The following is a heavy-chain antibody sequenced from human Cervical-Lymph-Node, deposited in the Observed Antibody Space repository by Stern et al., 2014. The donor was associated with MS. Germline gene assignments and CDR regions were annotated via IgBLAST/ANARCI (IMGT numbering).Heavy chain of an antibody. D-gene: IGHD2/OR15-2a*01. CDR1: GDSITSNNW. CDR2: THHLGST. Sequence: VQLVESGPGLVKPSGTLSLTCAVSGDSITSNNWWSCVRHSPGNGLEGXGETHHLGSTNYSPSLQSRVTISADKSKNQFSLRLDSVTAADTALYYCARQHCTTINCENYYFDYWGQGSLVTVSS. CDR3: ARQHCTTINCENYYFDY. J-gene: IGHJ4*02. V-gene: IGHV4-4*02.